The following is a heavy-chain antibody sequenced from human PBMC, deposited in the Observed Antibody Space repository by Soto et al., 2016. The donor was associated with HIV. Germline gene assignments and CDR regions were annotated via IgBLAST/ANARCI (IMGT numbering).Heavy chain of an antibody. V-gene: IGHV1-8*03. CDR1: GYTFTSYD. CDR2: MNPNSGNT. D-gene: IGHD6-13*01. Sequence: QVQLVQSGPEVKKPGASVKVSCKTSGYTFTSYDITWVRQATGQGLEWMGWMNPNSGNTGYAQKFQGRVTITRNTSISTAYMELSSLRSEDTAVYYCARVQGYSSSWSLYYYYYMDVWGKGTTVTVSS. CDR3: ARVQGYSSSWSLYYYYYMDV. J-gene: IGHJ6*03.